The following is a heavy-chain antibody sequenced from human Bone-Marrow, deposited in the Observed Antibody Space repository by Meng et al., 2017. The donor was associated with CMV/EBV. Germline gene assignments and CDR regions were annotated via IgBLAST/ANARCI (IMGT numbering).Heavy chain of an antibody. CDR1: GFSFSKYW. V-gene: IGHV3-7*01. CDR3: ARDIPGGWCFFDC. Sequence: GGSLRLSCVASGFSFSKYWTTWVRQAPGKGLECMANIKDDGSYQNYVDSVKGRFTISRDNTKNSLYLQMNSLRDEDSAVYYCARDIPGGWCFFDCWGQGTLVTVSS. D-gene: IGHD6-19*01. CDR2: IKDDGSYQ. J-gene: IGHJ4*02.